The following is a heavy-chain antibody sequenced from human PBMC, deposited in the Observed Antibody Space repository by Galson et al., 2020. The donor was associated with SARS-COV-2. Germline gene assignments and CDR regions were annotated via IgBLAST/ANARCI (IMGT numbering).Heavy chain of an antibody. V-gene: IGHV3-53*05. CDR3: ARAWGYYFESRWDS. Sequence: LDAGGSLRLSCEATGLTIGTHYMNWIRRAPGKGLEWISIIFGDESTDYADSVRGRFTISRDKSKNILYLQMNNLRVEDSAVYYCARAWGYYFESRWDSWGQGSLVTVSS. D-gene: IGHD3-22*01. CDR2: IFGDEST. CDR1: GLTIGTHY. J-gene: IGHJ5*01.